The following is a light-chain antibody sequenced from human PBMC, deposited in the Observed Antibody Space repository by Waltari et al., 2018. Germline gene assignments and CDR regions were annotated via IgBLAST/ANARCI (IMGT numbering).Light chain of an antibody. CDR2: EVS. J-gene: IGLJ3*02. CDR3: SSYTSSSTLV. V-gene: IGLV2-14*01. Sequence: QSALTQPASVSGSPGQSTTISCPGTSSDVGGYHYVPWYQPHPGKAPKLMIYEVSKRPAWVSNRCSGSKSGNTASLTISGLQAEDEADYYCSSYTSSSTLVFGGGTKLTVL. CDR1: SSDVGGYHY.